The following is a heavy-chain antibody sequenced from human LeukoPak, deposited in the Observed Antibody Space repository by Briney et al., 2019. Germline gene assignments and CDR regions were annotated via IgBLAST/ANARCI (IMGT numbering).Heavy chain of an antibody. J-gene: IGHJ4*02. D-gene: IGHD3-22*01. CDR1: GGSFSGYY. CDR2: INNSGST. Sequence: SETLSLTCAVYGGSFSGYYWSWIRQPPGKGLEWIGEINNSGSTNYNPSLKSRVTISVDTSKNQFSLKLTSVTAADTAVYYCARGRGYYDSSGYLPDSWGQGTLVTVSS. CDR3: ARGRGYYDSSGYLPDS. V-gene: IGHV4-34*01.